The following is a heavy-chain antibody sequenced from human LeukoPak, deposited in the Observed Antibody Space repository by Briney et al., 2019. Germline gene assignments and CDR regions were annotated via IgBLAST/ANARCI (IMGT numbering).Heavy chain of an antibody. Sequence: SVKVSCKASGGTFSSYTFSWVRQAPGQGLEWMGGIIPIFGTANYAQKFQGRVTITADESTSTAYMELSSLRSDDTAVYYCASASHITMLRGANDYWGQGTLVTVSS. CDR1: GGTFSSYT. CDR2: IIPIFGTA. D-gene: IGHD3-10*01. V-gene: IGHV1-69*13. CDR3: ASASHITMLRGANDY. J-gene: IGHJ4*02.